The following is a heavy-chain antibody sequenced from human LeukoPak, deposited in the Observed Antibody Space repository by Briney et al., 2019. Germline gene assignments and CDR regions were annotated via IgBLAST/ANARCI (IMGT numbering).Heavy chain of an antibody. CDR3: AKGEGGYYDFWSGYYSGYYFDY. CDR1: GFTFSSYG. J-gene: IGHJ4*02. Sequence: GGSLRLSCAASGFTFSSYGMHWVRQAPGKGPEWVAVISYDGSNKYYADSVKGRFTISRDNSKNTLYLQMNSLRAEDTAVYYCAKGEGGYYDFWSGYYSGYYFDYWGQGTLVTVSS. D-gene: IGHD3-3*01. V-gene: IGHV3-30*18. CDR2: ISYDGSNK.